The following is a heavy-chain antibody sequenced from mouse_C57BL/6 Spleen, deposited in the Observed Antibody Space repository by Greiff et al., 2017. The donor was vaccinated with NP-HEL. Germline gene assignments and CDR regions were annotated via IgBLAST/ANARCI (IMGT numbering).Heavy chain of an antibody. CDR1: GFSLTSYG. V-gene: IGHV2-5*01. J-gene: IGHJ1*03. CDR3: AKNDGYYSSYWYFDV. D-gene: IGHD2-3*01. Sequence: QVQLQQSGPGLVQPSQSLSITSTVSGFSLTSYGVHWVRQSPGTGLEWLGVLWRGGSTDYNAAFMSRLRITKDNSKSQVFFKMNSLQADDPSIYYCAKNDGYYSSYWYFDVWGTGTTVTVSS. CDR2: LWRGGST.